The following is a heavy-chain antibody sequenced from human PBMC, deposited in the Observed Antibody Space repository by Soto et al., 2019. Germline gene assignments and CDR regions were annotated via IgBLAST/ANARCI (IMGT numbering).Heavy chain of an antibody. CDR3: ARGAIFDY. D-gene: IGHD3-3*02. CDR2: INRSGST. J-gene: IGHJ4*02. CDR1: GGSFSGYY. Sequence: QVHLQQWGAGLLRPSETLSLTCAVYGGSFSGYYWSWIRQPPGKGLEWIGEINRSGSTDYNPSLKSRVTMSLDTSNNQCSLRLISVTAADTAVYYCARGAIFDYWGQGTLITVSS. V-gene: IGHV4-34*01.